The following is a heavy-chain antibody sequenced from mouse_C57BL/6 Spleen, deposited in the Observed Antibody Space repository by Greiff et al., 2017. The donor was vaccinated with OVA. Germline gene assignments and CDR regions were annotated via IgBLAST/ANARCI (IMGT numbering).Heavy chain of an antibody. V-gene: IGHV5-17*01. CDR3: ARRTTVVPYYWAMDV. D-gene: IGHD1-1*01. CDR1: GFTFSDYG. Sequence: EVQGVESGGGLVKPGGSLKLSCAASGFTFSDYGMHWVRQAPEKGLEWVAYISSGSSTIYYADTVKGRFTISRDNAKNTLFLQMTSLTTEDTAMYYCARRTTVVPYYWAMDVWGQGTSVTVSS. CDR2: ISSGSSTI. J-gene: IGHJ4*01.